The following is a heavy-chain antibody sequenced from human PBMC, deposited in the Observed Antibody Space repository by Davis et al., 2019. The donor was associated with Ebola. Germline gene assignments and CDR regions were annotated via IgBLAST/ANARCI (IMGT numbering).Heavy chain of an antibody. CDR1: GGSFSGYY. J-gene: IGHJ2*01. CDR2: INHSGST. V-gene: IGHV4-34*01. Sequence: PSETLSLTCAVYGGSFSGYYWSWIRQPPGKGLEWIGEINHSGSTNYNPSLKSRVTISVDTSKNQFSLKLSSVTAADTAVYYCARAAVVVAATPRWYFDLWGRGTLVTVSS. D-gene: IGHD2-15*01. CDR3: ARAAVVVAATPRWYFDL.